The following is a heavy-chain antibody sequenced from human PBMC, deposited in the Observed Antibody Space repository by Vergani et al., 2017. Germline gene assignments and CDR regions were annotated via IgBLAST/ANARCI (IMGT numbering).Heavy chain of an antibody. CDR2: ISWNSGSI. J-gene: IGHJ4*02. CDR3: AKDRASTISGSSGLGY. CDR1: GFTFDDYA. Sequence: EVQLVESGGGLVQPGRSLRLSCAASGFTFDDYAMHWVRQAPGKGLEWVSGISWNSGSIGYADSVKGRITISRDNAKKSLYLQMNSLRAEDTALYYCAKDRASTISGSSGLGYWGQGTLVTVSS. D-gene: IGHD1-26*01. V-gene: IGHV3-9*01.